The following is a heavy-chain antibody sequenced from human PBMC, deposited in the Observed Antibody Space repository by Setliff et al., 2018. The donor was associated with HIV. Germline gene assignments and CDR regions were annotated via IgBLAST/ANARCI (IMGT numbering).Heavy chain of an antibody. CDR1: GFTFSSYS. D-gene: IGHD2-21*02. CDR2: ISSSSSTI. Sequence: GGSLRLSCAASGFTFSSYSMNWVRQAPGKGLQWVSYISSSSSTIYYADSVKGRVTISRDNAKNSLYLQMNSLRAEDTAVYYCARCGGFGGDCYYAFDIWGQGTMVTVSS. CDR3: ARCGGFGGDCYYAFDI. V-gene: IGHV3-48*04. J-gene: IGHJ3*02.